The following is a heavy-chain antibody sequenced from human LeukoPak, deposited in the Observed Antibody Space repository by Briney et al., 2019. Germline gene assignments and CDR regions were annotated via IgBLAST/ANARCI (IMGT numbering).Heavy chain of an antibody. CDR3: ARVLYSSGWYGLFDY. D-gene: IGHD6-19*01. J-gene: IGHJ4*02. CDR2: ILYDGRNK. Sequence: GGSLRLSRAASGLTFDTYAMHWVRQAPGKGLEWVAVILYDGRNKYYADSVKGRFTISRDNSKNTLYLQMNSLRTEDTAVYYCARVLYSSGWYGLFDYWGQGTLVTVSS. CDR1: GLTFDTYA. V-gene: IGHV3-30*04.